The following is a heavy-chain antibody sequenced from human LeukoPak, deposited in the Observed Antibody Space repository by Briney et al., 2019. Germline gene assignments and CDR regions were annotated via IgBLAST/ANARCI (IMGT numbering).Heavy chain of an antibody. CDR2: IIPILGIV. Sequence: GASVKVSCKASGGTFSSYAISWVRQAPGQGLEWMGRIIPILGIVNYAQKFQGRVTITADKSTSTAYMELSSLRSEDTAVYYCARTNCSSTSCYESYWFDPWGQGTLVTVSS. CDR1: GGTFSSYA. D-gene: IGHD2-2*01. V-gene: IGHV1-69*04. CDR3: ARTNCSSTSCYESYWFDP. J-gene: IGHJ5*02.